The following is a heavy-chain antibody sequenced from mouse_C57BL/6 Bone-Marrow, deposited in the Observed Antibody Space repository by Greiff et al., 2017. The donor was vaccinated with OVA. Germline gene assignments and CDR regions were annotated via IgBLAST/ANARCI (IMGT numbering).Heavy chain of an antibody. CDR3: AKDTRDYAMDY. CDR1: GSTFSSYA. D-gene: IGHD5-1-1*01. Sequence: KLVEFGEGLVKPGGSLKLSCAASGSTFSSYAMSWFRQTLEKRLEWVAYISSGGDYIYYADTVKGRSTMSRDNARNALYLQMSSLKSEDTAMYYCAKDTRDYAMDYWGQGTSVTVSS. V-gene: IGHV5S21*01. J-gene: IGHJ4*01. CDR2: ISSGGDYI.